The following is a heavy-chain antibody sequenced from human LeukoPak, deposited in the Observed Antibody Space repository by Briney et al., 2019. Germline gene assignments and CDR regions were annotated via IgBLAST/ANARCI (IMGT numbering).Heavy chain of an antibody. CDR1: GYTFSDYG. D-gene: IGHD2/OR15-2a*01. CDR2: ISYDGDDI. CDR3: ATDLGPQVLWDLFDY. V-gene: IGHV3-30*03. Sequence: GGSLRLSCAVSGYTFSDYGMHWVRQAPGKGLEWVAVISYDGDDIYYTDSVKGRFTISRDNSKNTLVLQMNSLRAEDTAVYYCATDLGPQVLWDLFDYWGQGTLVTVSS. J-gene: IGHJ4*02.